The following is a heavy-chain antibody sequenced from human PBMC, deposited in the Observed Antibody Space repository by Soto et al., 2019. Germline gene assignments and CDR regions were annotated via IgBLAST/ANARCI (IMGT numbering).Heavy chain of an antibody. Sequence: EVQLLESGGGLVQPGGSLRLSCVASGVMFSNYAMSWVRQAPGKGLEWFSAITGSGGDTYHADSVKGRFTISRDNSKNKLFLQMNSLRAEDTAVYYCAKGSDSSRPYYFDYWGQGTLVTVSS. V-gene: IGHV3-23*01. CDR1: GVMFSNYA. CDR3: AKGSDSSRPYYFDY. D-gene: IGHD3-22*01. CDR2: ITGSGGDT. J-gene: IGHJ4*02.